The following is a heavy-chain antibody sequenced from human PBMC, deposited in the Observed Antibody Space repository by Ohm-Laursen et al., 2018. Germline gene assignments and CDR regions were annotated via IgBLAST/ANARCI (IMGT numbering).Heavy chain of an antibody. D-gene: IGHD6-19*01. CDR2: IYASGTT. V-gene: IGHV4-4*07. Sequence: GTLSLTCTVSGASISSYYWSWIRQPAGKGLEWIGRIYASGTTYYNPSLTSRVTMSLDTSKNQFSLKLSSVTAADMAVYYCARYNIGSWFDPWGQGTLVTVSS. CDR3: ARYNIGSWFDP. CDR1: GASISSYY. J-gene: IGHJ5*02.